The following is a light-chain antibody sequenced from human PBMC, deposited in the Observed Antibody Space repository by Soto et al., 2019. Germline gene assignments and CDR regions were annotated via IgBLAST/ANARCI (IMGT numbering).Light chain of an antibody. V-gene: IGKV3-11*01. CDR2: DAS. CDR3: QQRSNWPPLT. CDR1: QSVGNL. Sequence: VLTQSPATLSLSPGDRATLSCRASQSVGNLLVCYQQKPGQSPRLLIFDASNRASGIPARFSGSGSGTDFSLTISSLEPEDFAIYYCQQRSNWPPLTFGQGTRLEIK. J-gene: IGKJ5*01.